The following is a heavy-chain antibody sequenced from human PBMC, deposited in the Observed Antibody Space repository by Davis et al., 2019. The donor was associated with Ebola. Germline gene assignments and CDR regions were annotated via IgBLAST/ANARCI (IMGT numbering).Heavy chain of an antibody. V-gene: IGHV1-18*01. Sequence: AASVKVSCKASGYTFTSYGISWVRQAPGQGLEWMGWISAYNGNTNYAQKLQGRVTMTTDTSTSTAYMELRSLRSDDTAVYCCARDLLRWLQFGSYYFDYWGQGTLVTVSS. CDR3: ARDLLRWLQFGSYYFDY. CDR1: GYTFTSYG. D-gene: IGHD5-24*01. J-gene: IGHJ4*02. CDR2: ISAYNGNT.